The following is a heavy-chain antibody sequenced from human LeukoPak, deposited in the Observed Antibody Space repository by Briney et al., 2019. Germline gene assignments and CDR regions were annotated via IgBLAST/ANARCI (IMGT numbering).Heavy chain of an antibody. CDR2: INSNAGGT. V-gene: IGHV1-2*06. CDR1: GYSFTGYF. CDR3: AREVGFGRQVYYFDY. J-gene: IGHJ4*02. Sequence: GASVKVSCRACGYSFTGYFIHWVRQAPGQGLEWMGRINSNAGGTNYAQKFQGRLTMTRDTSITTAYMELSSLRSDDTAVYYCAREVGFGRQVYYFDYWGQGTLVTVSS. D-gene: IGHD1-14*01.